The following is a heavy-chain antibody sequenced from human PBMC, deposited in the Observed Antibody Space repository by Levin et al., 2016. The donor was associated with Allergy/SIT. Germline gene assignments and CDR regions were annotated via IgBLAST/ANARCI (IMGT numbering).Heavy chain of an antibody. CDR2: INHSGST. CDR3: ARVGATRRVHYYYYMDV. Sequence: SETLSLTCAVYGGSFSGYYWSWIRQPPGKGLEWIGEINHSGSTNYNPSLKSRVTISVDTSKNQFSLKLSSVTAADTAVYYCARVGATRRVHYYYYMDVWGKGTTVTVSS. CDR1: GGSFSGYY. V-gene: IGHV4-34*01. D-gene: IGHD4/OR15-4a*01. J-gene: IGHJ6*03.